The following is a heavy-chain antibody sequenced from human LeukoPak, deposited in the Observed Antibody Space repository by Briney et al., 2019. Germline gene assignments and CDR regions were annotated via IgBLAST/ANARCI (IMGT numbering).Heavy chain of an antibody. CDR1: GYTFTGYY. CDR2: INPNSGGT. Sequence: ASVKVSCKASGYTFTGYYMHWVRQAPGQGLEWMGRINPNSGGTNYAQKFQGRVTMTRDTSISTAYMELSRLRSDDTAVYYCARDQGYSSSYSWFDPWGQGTLVTVSS. D-gene: IGHD6-6*01. J-gene: IGHJ5*02. CDR3: ARDQGYSSSYSWFDP. V-gene: IGHV1-2*06.